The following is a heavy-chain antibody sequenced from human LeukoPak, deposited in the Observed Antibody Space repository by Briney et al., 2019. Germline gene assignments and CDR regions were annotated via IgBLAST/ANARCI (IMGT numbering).Heavy chain of an antibody. D-gene: IGHD1-1*01. J-gene: IGHJ4*02. CDR3: AKYWSRAFDS. V-gene: IGHV3-7*01. Sequence: RGSLRLSCATSGFTFRSYWMSWVRQAPGKGLEWVGHISQDASRTDVADSLKGRFTISRDYATTSLFLHMPRLRADDTAVYYCAKYWSRAFDSWGQGTLVSVSS. CDR2: ISQDASRT. CDR1: GFTFRSYW.